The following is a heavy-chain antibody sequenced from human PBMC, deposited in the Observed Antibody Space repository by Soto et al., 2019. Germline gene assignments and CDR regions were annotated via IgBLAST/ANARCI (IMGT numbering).Heavy chain of an antibody. J-gene: IGHJ5*02. V-gene: IGHV4-34*01. CDR1: GGSFSGYY. D-gene: IGHD3-10*01. CDR2: INHSGST. Sequence: SETLSLTCAVYGGSFSGYYWSWIRQPPGKGLEWIGEINHSGSTNYNPSLKSRVTISVDTSKNQFSLKLSSVTAADTAVYYCARAPISSSAWFDPWGQGTLVTVSS. CDR3: ARAPISSSAWFDP.